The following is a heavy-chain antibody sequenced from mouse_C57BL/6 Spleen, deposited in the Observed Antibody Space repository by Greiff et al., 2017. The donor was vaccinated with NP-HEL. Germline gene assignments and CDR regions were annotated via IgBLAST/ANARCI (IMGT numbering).Heavy chain of an antibody. CDR1: GYTFTDYY. CDR3: AREGLYYDYFDY. J-gene: IGHJ2*01. V-gene: IGHV1-76*01. Sequence: QVQLKESGAELVRPGASVKLSCKASGYTFTDYYINWVKQRPGQGLEWIARIYPGSGNTYYNEKFKGKATLTAEKSSSTAYMQLSSLTSEDSAVYFCAREGLYYDYFDYWGQGTTLTVSS. D-gene: IGHD2-4*01. CDR2: IYPGSGNT.